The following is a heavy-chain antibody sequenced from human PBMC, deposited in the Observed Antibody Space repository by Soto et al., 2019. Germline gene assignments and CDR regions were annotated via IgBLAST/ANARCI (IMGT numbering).Heavy chain of an antibody. J-gene: IGHJ4*02. CDR1: GFSLTTSGVG. V-gene: IGHV2-5*01. CDR2: IFWNDDE. D-gene: IGHD5-18*01. Sequence: SGPTLVNPTQTLTLTCTFSGFSLTTSGVGVGWIRQPPGKALEWLALIFWNDDERYSPSLKSRLTITKDTSKNQVVLTMTNMDPVDTATYYRVNTGYSYDTFGYWGRGTLVTVSS. CDR3: VNTGYSYDTFGY.